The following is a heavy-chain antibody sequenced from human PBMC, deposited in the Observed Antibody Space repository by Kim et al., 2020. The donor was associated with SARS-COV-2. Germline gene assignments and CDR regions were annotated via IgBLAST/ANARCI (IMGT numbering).Heavy chain of an antibody. Sequence: GGSLRLSCAASGFTFSSYAMSWVRQAPGKGLEWVSAISGSGGSTYYADSVKGRFTISRDNSKNTLYLQMNSLRAEDTAVYYCAKDVSLSHYYGSGSYYNSPDYWGQGTLVTVSS. CDR1: GFTFSSYA. V-gene: IGHV3-23*01. CDR3: AKDVSLSHYYGSGSYYNSPDY. CDR2: ISGSGGST. D-gene: IGHD3-10*01. J-gene: IGHJ4*02.